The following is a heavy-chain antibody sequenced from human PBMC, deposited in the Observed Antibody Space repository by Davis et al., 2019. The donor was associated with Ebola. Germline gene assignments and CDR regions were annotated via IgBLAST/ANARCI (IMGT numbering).Heavy chain of an antibody. D-gene: IGHD5-24*01. CDR1: GGSTSSGNTY. CDR3: AMQRNLIFDY. J-gene: IGHJ4*02. V-gene: IGHV4-31*03. Sequence: LRLSCSVSGGSTSSGNTYWSWVRHHPRPGQGLEWIGYISHRGVTFYNPSLRGRVAISLDTSKNDFSLRLTSVTAADSAVYYCAMQRNLIFDYWGQGALVTVSS. CDR2: ISHRGVT.